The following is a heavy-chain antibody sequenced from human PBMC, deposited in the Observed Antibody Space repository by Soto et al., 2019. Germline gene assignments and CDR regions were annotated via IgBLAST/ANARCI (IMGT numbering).Heavy chain of an antibody. CDR2: ISWDGGIT. Sequence: GALRLSCAASGFTFNAYTMHWVRQAPGKGLEWVSLISWDGGITYYGDSVKGRFTVSRDNSDNSLYLQMTSLRSDDTAFYYCAKDSYDILTGQKRYFDSWGQGTLVTVSS. J-gene: IGHJ4*02. CDR1: GFTFNAYT. D-gene: IGHD3-9*01. CDR3: AKDSYDILTGQKRYFDS. V-gene: IGHV3-43*01.